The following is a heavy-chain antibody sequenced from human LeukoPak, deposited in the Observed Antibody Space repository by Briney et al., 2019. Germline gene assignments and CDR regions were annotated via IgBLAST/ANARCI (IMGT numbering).Heavy chain of an antibody. V-gene: IGHV3-23*01. CDR2: ISGSGGST. CDR3: AKGPYSSGWYKGGQYYFDY. D-gene: IGHD6-19*01. CDR1: GFTFSSYA. J-gene: IGHJ4*02. Sequence: GGSLRLSCAASGFTFSSYAMSWVRQPPGKGLEWVSAISGSGGSTYYADSVKGRFTISRDNSKNTLYLQMNSLRAEDTAVYYCAKGPYSSGWYKGGQYYFDYWGQGTLVTVSS.